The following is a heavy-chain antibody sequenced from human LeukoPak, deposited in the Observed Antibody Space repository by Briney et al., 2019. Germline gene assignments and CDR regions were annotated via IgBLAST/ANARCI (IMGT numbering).Heavy chain of an antibody. V-gene: IGHV4-30-2*01. D-gene: IGHD4/OR15-4a*01. CDR2: IYHSGST. CDR3: ARDEGRPNYYFDY. CDR1: GGSISSGGYY. J-gene: IGHJ4*02. Sequence: PSQTLSLTCTVSGGSISSGGYYWSWIRQPPGKGLEWIGYIYHSGSTYYNPSLKSRVTISVDRSKNQFSLKLSSVTAADTAVYYCARDEGRPNYYFDYWGQGTLVTVSS.